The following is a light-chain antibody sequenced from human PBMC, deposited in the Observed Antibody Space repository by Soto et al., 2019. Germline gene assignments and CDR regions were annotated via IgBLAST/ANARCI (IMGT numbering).Light chain of an antibody. CDR2: AAS. Sequence: DIQMTQSPSSLSASVGDRVTITCRASQNINSYLNWYQQKVGKAPKLLINAASTLQSGVPLRFRGSGSGTDFTLTISSLQPEDFATYDCQESYNLHTFGGGTKVEIK. J-gene: IGKJ4*01. CDR1: QNINSY. V-gene: IGKV1-39*01. CDR3: QESYNLHT.